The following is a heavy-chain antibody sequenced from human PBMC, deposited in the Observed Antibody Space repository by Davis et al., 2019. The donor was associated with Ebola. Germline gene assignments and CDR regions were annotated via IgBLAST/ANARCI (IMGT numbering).Heavy chain of an antibody. CDR2: INYSGNT. D-gene: IGHD3-16*01. V-gene: IGHV4-59*05. CDR1: GGSISSYY. J-gene: IGHJ4*02. CDR3: ARGSPYDT. Sequence: SETLSLTCTVSGGSISSYYWSWIRQPPGRGLEYIGSINYSGNTFYNPSFKSRVTISVDTSKNQFSLKLSSVTAADTAVFYCARGSPYDTWGQGTLVTVSS.